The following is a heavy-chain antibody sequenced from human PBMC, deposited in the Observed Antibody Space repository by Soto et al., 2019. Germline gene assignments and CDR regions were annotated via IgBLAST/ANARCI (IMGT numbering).Heavy chain of an antibody. CDR2: IKPDGSAT. V-gene: IGHV3-7*01. CDR3: ARGGYCGPGCYYYFDY. Sequence: EVQLVESGGGLVQPGGSLRLSCAVSGFTFGSYWMNWVRLIPGKGLEWVAYIKPDGSATYYVDSVKGRFTISRDNAKNVLYLQMNSRRVEDTSVYYCARGGYCGPGCYYYFDYWGQGTLVTVSS. CDR1: GFTFGSYW. J-gene: IGHJ4*02. D-gene: IGHD2-21*02.